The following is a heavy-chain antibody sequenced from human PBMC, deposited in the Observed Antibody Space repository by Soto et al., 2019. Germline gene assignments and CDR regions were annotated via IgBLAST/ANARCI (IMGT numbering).Heavy chain of an antibody. J-gene: IGHJ5*02. CDR2: IYYSGST. CDR3: ARADYDYYGSGTRPTWFDP. Sequence: QVQLQESGPGLVKPSETLSLTCTVSGGSISSYYWSWIRQPPGKGLEWIGYIYYSGSTNYNPSLKSRVTISVDTSKNQFSLKLSSVTAADTAVCYCARADYDYYGSGTRPTWFDPWGQGTLVTVSS. CDR1: GGSISSYY. D-gene: IGHD3-10*01. V-gene: IGHV4-59*01.